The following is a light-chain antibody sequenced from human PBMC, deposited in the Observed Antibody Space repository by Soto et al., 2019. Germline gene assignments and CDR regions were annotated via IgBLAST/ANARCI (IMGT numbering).Light chain of an antibody. CDR3: QQYSNWPPLYT. Sequence: EIVMTQSPATLSVSPGERATLSCRASQSVSSYLAWYQQKPGLPPRLLIYDASTRATGIPDRFSGIGSGTDFTLTSSSLQSADFAVYYCQQYSNWPPLYTFGRGTKLEIK. J-gene: IGKJ2*01. V-gene: IGKV3-15*01. CDR1: QSVSSY. CDR2: DAS.